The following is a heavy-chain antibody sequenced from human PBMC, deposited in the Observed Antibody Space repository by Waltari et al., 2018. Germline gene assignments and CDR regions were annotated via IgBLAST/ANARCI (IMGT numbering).Heavy chain of an antibody. CDR2: INHSGST. D-gene: IGHD6-13*01. Sequence: QVQLQQWGAGLLKPSETLSLTCAVYGGSFSGYYWSWIRQPPGKGLEWIGEINHSGSTNDNPSRKSRVTISVDTSKNQFSLKLSSVTAADTAVYYCAREEMLAAAGTGVGYWGQGTLVTVSS. CDR1: GGSFSGYY. V-gene: IGHV4-34*01. CDR3: AREEMLAAAGTGVGY. J-gene: IGHJ4*02.